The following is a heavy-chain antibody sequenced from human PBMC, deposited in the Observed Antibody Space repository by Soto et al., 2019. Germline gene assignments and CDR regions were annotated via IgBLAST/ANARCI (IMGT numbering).Heavy chain of an antibody. CDR2: ISYDGGKK. CDR3: AREGQPAAGTTPHN. D-gene: IGHD6-13*01. V-gene: IGHV3-30*04. Sequence: GGSLRLSCAASGFNFSSYAMHWVRQAPGKGLEWVAVISYDGGKKYYADSVRGRFTISRDNSKNTLYVEMNSLSAEDAAVYYCAREGQPAAGTTPHNWGRGTLVTVSS. CDR1: GFNFSSYA. J-gene: IGHJ4*02.